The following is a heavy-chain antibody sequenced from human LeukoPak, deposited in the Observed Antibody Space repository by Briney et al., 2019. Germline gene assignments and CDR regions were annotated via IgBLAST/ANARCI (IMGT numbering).Heavy chain of an antibody. CDR3: ARERQLVLDDAFDI. CDR2: INPNSGGT. J-gene: IGHJ3*02. V-gene: IGHV1-2*02. Sequence: ASVKVSCKASGGTFSSYAISWVRQAPGQGLEWMGWINPNSGGTNYAQKFQGRVTMTRDTSISTAYMELSRLRSEDTAVYYCARERQLVLDDAFDIWGQGTMVTVSS. CDR1: GGTFSSYA. D-gene: IGHD6-13*01.